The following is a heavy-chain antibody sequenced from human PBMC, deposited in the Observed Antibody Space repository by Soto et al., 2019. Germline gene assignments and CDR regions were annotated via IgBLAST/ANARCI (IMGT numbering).Heavy chain of an antibody. CDR2: FYYSGST. V-gene: IGHV4-59*01. D-gene: IGHD4-4*01. Sequence: QVQLQESGPGLVKPSKTLSLTCTVSCCSISRYYWSWIRQPPGKGLEWIGFFYYSGSTKYNPSLKSRVTISVDTSKNHFSLNLRLATAADTAVYCCARGYSTMTTVNDDTEQYYFDYWGQGTLVTVSS. CDR1: CCSISRYY. CDR3: ARGYSTMTTVNDDTEQYYFDY. J-gene: IGHJ4*02.